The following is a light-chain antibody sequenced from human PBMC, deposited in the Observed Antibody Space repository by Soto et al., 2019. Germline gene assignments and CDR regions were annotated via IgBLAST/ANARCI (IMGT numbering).Light chain of an antibody. V-gene: IGKV3-15*01. CDR3: HQYNSRPWT. CDR2: GAS. Sequence: EIVLTQSPATLSLSPGDRAILSCRASHSVNTNLAWYQQRPGQPPRLLIYGASTRASDVPGRFSGSGSGREFTLTISSLQSEDFATYSCHQYNSRPWTFGQGTKVDIK. CDR1: HSVNTN. J-gene: IGKJ1*01.